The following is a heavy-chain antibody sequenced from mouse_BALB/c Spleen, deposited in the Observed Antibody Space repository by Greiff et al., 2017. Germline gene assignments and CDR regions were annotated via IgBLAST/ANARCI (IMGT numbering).Heavy chain of an antibody. Sequence: EVNLVESGGGLVQPGGSLRLSCATSGFTFTDYYMSWVRQPPGKALEWLGFIRNKANGYTTEYSASVKGRFTISRDNSQSILYLQMNTLRAEDSATYYCARDRYGYYAMDYWGQGTSVTVSA. J-gene: IGHJ4*01. CDR3: ARDRYGYYAMDY. CDR2: IRNKANGYTT. V-gene: IGHV7-3*02. D-gene: IGHD2-14*01. CDR1: GFTFTDYY.